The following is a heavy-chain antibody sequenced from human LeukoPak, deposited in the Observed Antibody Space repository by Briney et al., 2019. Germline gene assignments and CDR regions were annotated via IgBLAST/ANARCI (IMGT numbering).Heavy chain of an antibody. V-gene: IGHV3-30*03. CDR1: EFTFGYYA. CDR3: ARDNDDRSGSYSYFDY. CDR2: IANDADNI. Sequence: GGSLRLSCAGSEFTFGYYAIHWVRQAPGKGLEWVAGIANDADNIQYAESVKGRFTISRDNSRNTLYLQMDSLRTADTALYYCARDNDDRSGSYSYFDYWGQGTLVTVSS. J-gene: IGHJ4*02. D-gene: IGHD3-22*01.